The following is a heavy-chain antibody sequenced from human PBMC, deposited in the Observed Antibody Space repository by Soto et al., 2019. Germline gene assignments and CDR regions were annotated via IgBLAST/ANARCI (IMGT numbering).Heavy chain of an antibody. CDR3: ARDAKVDCSGCICFVVRRKWLDP. CDR1: GYAFTSYG. Sequence: ASVKVSCKASGYAFTSYGISWVRQAPGQGLEWMGWISAYNGNTNYAQKPQGRVTMTTDTSTSTAYMELRRLRSDDTALYYCARDAKVDCSGCICFVVRRKWLDPWVQGTLVTVSS. V-gene: IGHV1-18*01. CDR2: ISAYNGNT. J-gene: IGHJ5*02. D-gene: IGHD2-15*01.